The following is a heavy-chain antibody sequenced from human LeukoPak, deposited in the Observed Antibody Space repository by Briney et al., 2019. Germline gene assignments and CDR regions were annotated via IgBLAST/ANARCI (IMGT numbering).Heavy chain of an antibody. CDR2: ISYDGSNK. CDR3: AKVAKYYYGSETYYFFEH. V-gene: IGHV3-30*04. D-gene: IGHD3-10*01. CDR1: GFTFSSYA. J-gene: IGHJ4*02. Sequence: GGSLRLSCAASGFTFSSYAMHWVRQAPGKGLEWVAVISYDGSNKNYADSVKGRFTISGDNAKNSLYLQMNSLRVEDTAVYYCAKVAKYYYGSETYYFFEHWGQGTPVTASS.